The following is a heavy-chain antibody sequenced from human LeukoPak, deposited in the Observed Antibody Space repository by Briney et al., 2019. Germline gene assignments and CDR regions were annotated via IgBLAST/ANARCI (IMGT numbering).Heavy chain of an antibody. Sequence: SETLSLTCTVSRYSISNGFYWGWIRQFPGKGLEWIGSIYSSGATFYNPSLKSRVTISVDTSKNQFSLKLSSVTAADTAVYYCARIGDTAMVDYWGQGTLVTVSS. D-gene: IGHD5-18*01. CDR3: ARIGDTAMVDY. J-gene: IGHJ4*02. CDR1: RYSISNGFY. CDR2: IYSSGAT. V-gene: IGHV4-38-2*02.